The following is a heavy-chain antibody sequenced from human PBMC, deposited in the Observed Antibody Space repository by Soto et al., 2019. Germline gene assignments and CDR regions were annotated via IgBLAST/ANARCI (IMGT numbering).Heavy chain of an antibody. V-gene: IGHV1-69*02. J-gene: IGHJ3*02. Sequence: SVKVSCKASGGTFSSYTISWVGQAPGQGLEWMGRIIPILGIANYAQKFQGRVTITADKSTSTAYMELSSLRSEDTAVYYCARGTRVDAFDIWGQGTMVTVSS. D-gene: IGHD6-13*01. CDR1: GGTFSSYT. CDR2: IIPILGIA. CDR3: ARGTRVDAFDI.